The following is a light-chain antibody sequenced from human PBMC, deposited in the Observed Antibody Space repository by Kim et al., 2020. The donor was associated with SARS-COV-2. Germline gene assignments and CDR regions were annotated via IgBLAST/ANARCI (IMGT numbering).Light chain of an antibody. CDR1: HHNFAHPG. V-gene: IGLV10-54*04. J-gene: IGLJ3*02. CDR3: SAWASSLSAWV. CDR2: RNN. Sequence: TLDCTAAHHNFAHPGAFWLKKNQVHPHKILSYRNNNRPSGREERFSASRSGNTASLTITGLQPEDEADYYCSAWASSLSAWVFGGGTQLTVL.